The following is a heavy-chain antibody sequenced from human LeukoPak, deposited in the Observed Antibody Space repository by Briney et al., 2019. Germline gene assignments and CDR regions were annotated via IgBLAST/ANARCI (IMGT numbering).Heavy chain of an antibody. D-gene: IGHD4-4*01. Sequence: PSETLSVTCTVSGGSISSYYWSWIRQPPGKGLEWIGYIYYSGSTNYNPSLQSRVTISVDTSKNQFSLKLSSVTAADTAVYYCARQPTVTTSNDAFDIWGQGTMVTVSS. V-gene: IGHV4-59*08. CDR1: GGSISSYY. J-gene: IGHJ3*02. CDR2: IYYSGST. CDR3: ARQPTVTTSNDAFDI.